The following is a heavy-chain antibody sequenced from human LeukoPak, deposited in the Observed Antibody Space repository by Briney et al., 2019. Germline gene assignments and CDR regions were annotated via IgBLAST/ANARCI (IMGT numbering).Heavy chain of an antibody. D-gene: IGHD1-26*01. Sequence: GGSLRLSCAASGFTFSSNWMHWVRQAPGKGLVWVSRINEDGSTTNYADSVEGRSTIFRDNAKNALYLQMNSLRAEDTAVYYCVRDLGGRSGHWGQGTLVTVSS. CDR3: VRDLGGRSGH. CDR2: INEDGSTT. J-gene: IGHJ4*02. CDR1: GFTFSSNW. V-gene: IGHV3-74*01.